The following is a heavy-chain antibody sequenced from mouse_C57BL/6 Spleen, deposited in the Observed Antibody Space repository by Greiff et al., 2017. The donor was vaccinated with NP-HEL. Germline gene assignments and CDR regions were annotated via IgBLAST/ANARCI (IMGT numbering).Heavy chain of an antibody. J-gene: IGHJ4*01. CDR2: IRNKANGYTT. Sequence: EVQLVESGGGLVQPGGSLSLSCAASGFTFTDYYMSWVRQPPGKALEWLGFIRNKANGYTTEYSASVKGRFTISRDNSQSILYLQMNALRAEDSATYYCARSPSGLYAMDYWGQGTSVTVSS. V-gene: IGHV7-3*01. CDR1: GFTFTDYY. CDR3: ARSPSGLYAMDY.